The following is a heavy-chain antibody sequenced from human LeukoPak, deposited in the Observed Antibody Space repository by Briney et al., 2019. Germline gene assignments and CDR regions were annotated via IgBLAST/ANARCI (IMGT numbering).Heavy chain of an antibody. D-gene: IGHD2-2*01. J-gene: IGHJ4*02. CDR2: IHYSGST. CDR3: ARHYQLLHFDY. CDR1: GGSISSGSYY. V-gene: IGHV4-39*01. Sequence: SETLSLTCTVSGGSISSGSYYWSWIRQPAGKGLEWIGTIHYSGSTYYNPSLKSRVTISVDTSKNQFSLKVYSMTAADTAVYYCARHYQLLHFDYWGQGTLVTVSS.